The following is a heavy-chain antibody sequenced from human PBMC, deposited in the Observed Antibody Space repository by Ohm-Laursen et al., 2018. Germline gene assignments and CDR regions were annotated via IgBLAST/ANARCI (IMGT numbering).Heavy chain of an antibody. Sequence: SLRLSCSASGFTFSSYEMNWVRQAPGKGLEWVSYISSSGTNIHYADSVKGRFTISRDNAKNSLYLQMNSLRAEDTAVYYCARTRVGLSLDYWGQGTLVTVSS. V-gene: IGHV3-48*03. D-gene: IGHD1-26*01. CDR3: ARTRVGLSLDY. CDR1: GFTFSSYE. CDR2: ISSSGTNI. J-gene: IGHJ4*02.